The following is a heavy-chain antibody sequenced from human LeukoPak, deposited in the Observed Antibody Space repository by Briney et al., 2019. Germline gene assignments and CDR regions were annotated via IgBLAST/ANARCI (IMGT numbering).Heavy chain of an antibody. Sequence: SETLSPTCTVSGGSISSSSYYWGWIRQPPGKGLVWIGSIYYSGSTYYNPSLKSRVTISVDTSKNQFSLKLSSVTAADTAVYYCARSVDYKALFDYWGQGTLLTVSS. D-gene: IGHD4-11*01. CDR3: ARSVDYKALFDY. J-gene: IGHJ4*02. CDR1: GGSISSSSYY. V-gene: IGHV4-39*07. CDR2: IYYSGST.